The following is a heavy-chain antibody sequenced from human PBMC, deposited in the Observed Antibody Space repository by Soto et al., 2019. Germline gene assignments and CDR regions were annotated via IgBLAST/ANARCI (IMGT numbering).Heavy chain of an antibody. D-gene: IGHD4-17*01. Sequence: EVQLLESGGGLVQPGGSLRLSCAASGFTFSSYAMSWVRQAPGKGLEWVSAISGSGGSTYYADSVKGRFTISRDNSKNTLYLQMNSLSAEDTAVYYCAKDKFMTTVTERISCYFDYWGQGTLVTVSS. CDR2: ISGSGGST. CDR1: GFTFSSYA. J-gene: IGHJ4*02. V-gene: IGHV3-23*01. CDR3: AKDKFMTTVTERISCYFDY.